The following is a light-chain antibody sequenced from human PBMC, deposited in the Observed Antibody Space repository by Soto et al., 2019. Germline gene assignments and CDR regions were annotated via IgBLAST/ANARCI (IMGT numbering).Light chain of an antibody. V-gene: IGLV1-40*01. Sequence: QSVLTQPPSVSGAPGQRVTISCTGSSFNIGAGYDVHWYQQLPGTAPKLLIYGNNNRPSGVPDRFSGSKSGTSASLAITGLQAEDEADYDCQSYDSSLSGSVFGGGTKVTVL. J-gene: IGLJ3*02. CDR3: QSYDSSLSGSV. CDR2: GNN. CDR1: SFNIGAGYD.